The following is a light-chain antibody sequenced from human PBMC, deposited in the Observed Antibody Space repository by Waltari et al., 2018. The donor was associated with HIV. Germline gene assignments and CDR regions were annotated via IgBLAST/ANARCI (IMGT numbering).Light chain of an antibody. V-gene: IGKV1-12*01. CDR2: GAY. Sequence: DIQLTQSPSSVAASVVDTVTITCRASRHSNTWLAWFQKKPGSGPRLLIYGAYTWKSGVPARFSGSASGTDFTLTITSLQPEDCGTYFCQQTGSTPFTFGGGTKVEI. J-gene: IGKJ4*01. CDR3: QQTGSTPFT. CDR1: RHSNTW.